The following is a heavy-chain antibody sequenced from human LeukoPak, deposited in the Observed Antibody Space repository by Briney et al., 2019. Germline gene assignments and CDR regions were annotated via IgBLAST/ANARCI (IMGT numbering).Heavy chain of an antibody. Sequence: PGGSLRLSCAASGFTFSNHGMHWVRQAPGKGLEWVAVISYDGSNKYYADAVKGRFTISRDNSKNTLDLQMNSLRVEDTAVYYCAKDLRAVGMVRGVGYYYYGMDVWGKRTTVTVSP. J-gene: IGHJ6*04. CDR1: GFTFSNHG. CDR3: AKDLRAVGMVRGVGYYYYGMDV. D-gene: IGHD3-10*01. V-gene: IGHV3-30*18. CDR2: ISYDGSNK.